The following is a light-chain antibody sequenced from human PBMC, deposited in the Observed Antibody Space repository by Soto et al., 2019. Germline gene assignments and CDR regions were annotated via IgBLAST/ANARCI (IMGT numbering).Light chain of an antibody. CDR3: MQALQTPLT. J-gene: IGKJ5*01. V-gene: IGKV2-28*01. CDR2: LGS. CDR1: QSLLHSNGYTY. Sequence: DIVMTQSPLSLPVTPGESASISCRSSQSLLHSNGYTYFDWYLQKPGQSPQLLIYLGSNRASGVPDRFSGSGSGTDFILKISRVEAEDVGVYYCMQALQTPLTFGQGTRLEIK.